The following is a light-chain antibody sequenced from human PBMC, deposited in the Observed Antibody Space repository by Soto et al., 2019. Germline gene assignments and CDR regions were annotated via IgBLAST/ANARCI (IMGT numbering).Light chain of an antibody. CDR3: CSYAGSSTFV. V-gene: IGLV2-23*03. J-gene: IGLJ3*02. CDR2: EGN. CDR1: SSDVGSYNL. Sequence: QSALTQPASVSGSPGQSITISCTGTSSDVGSYNLVSWYQQHPGKAPKLMIYEGNKRPSGVSNRFSGSKSGNTASLTISGLQAEDEADYHCCSYAGSSTFVFGGGTKVTVL.